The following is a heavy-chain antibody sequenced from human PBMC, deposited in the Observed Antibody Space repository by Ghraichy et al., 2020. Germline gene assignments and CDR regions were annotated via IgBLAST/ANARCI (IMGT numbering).Heavy chain of an antibody. CDR3: AKGGDYGDYDFDS. D-gene: IGHD4-17*01. CDR2: ISRGGDYT. Sequence: GGSLRLSCAASGFTFRSYAMSWVRQAPGKGLEWVSLISRGGDYTFYADSVKGRFTISRDDSKSSLFVQMNSLRADDTAPYYCAKGGDYGDYDFDSWGQGILVTVSS. J-gene: IGHJ4*02. CDR1: GFTFRSYA. V-gene: IGHV3-23*01.